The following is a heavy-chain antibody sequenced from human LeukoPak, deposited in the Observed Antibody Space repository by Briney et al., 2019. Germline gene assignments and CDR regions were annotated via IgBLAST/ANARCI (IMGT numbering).Heavy chain of an antibody. D-gene: IGHD3-22*01. CDR3: ATDRGYDSSGRPFDY. Sequence: ASVKVSCKVSGYTLTELSMHWVRQAPGKGLEWMGGFDPEDGEIIYAQKFQGRVTMTEDTSTDTAYMELSSLRSEDTAVYYCATDRGYDSSGRPFDYWGQGTLVTVSS. V-gene: IGHV1-24*01. CDR2: FDPEDGEI. J-gene: IGHJ4*02. CDR1: GYTLTELS.